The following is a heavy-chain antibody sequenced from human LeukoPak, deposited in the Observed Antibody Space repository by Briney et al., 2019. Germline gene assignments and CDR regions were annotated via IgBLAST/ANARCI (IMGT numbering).Heavy chain of an antibody. J-gene: IGHJ5*02. V-gene: IGHV4-39*07. CDR3: ARGMDGDYPPGLLDP. Sequence: SETLSLTCTVSGGSISSSSYYWGWIRQPPGKGLEWVGSIYYSGSTYYNPSLKSRVTISVDTSKNQFSLKLSSVTAADTAVYYCARGMDGDYPPGLLDPWGQGTLVTVSS. CDR1: GGSISSSSYY. D-gene: IGHD4-17*01. CDR2: IYYSGST.